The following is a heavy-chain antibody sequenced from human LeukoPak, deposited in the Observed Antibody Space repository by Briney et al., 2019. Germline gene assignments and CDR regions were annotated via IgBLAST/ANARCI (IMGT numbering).Heavy chain of an antibody. CDR2: IYFSGST. Sequence: PSETLSLTCTVSGGSISSSSYYWGWIRQPPGKGLEWIGSIYFSGSTYYNPSLKSRLTISVYTSKNHFSLKLSSVTAADTAVYYCARQPYDYVWGSYGIDLDYWGQGALVTVSS. V-gene: IGHV4-39*01. CDR1: GGSISSSSYY. J-gene: IGHJ4*02. CDR3: ARQPYDYVWGSYGIDLDY. D-gene: IGHD3-16*01.